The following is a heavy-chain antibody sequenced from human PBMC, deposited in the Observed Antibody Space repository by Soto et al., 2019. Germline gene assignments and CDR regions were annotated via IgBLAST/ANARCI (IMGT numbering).Heavy chain of an antibody. D-gene: IGHD6-19*01. CDR1: GLPHSNFA. J-gene: IGHJ6*02. Sequence: GGSLRLSCSASGLPHSNFAMMWVRQAPGKGLEWVSAISGSGGSTYYADSVKGRFTISRDNSKNTLYLQMNSLRAEDTAVYYCAKDGARFVAVAAPRYYYYGMDVWGQGTTVTVSS. CDR2: ISGSGGST. CDR3: AKDGARFVAVAAPRYYYYGMDV. V-gene: IGHV3-23*01.